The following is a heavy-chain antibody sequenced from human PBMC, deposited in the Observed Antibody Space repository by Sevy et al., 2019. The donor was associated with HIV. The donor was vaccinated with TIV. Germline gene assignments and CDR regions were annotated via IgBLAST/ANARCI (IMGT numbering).Heavy chain of an antibody. J-gene: IGHJ5*02. CDR1: EFRLSNYA. V-gene: IGHV3-30*04. CDR3: ARDGSARRSLYYDYVWGSYRLDNWFDP. CDR2: ISYDGSNK. D-gene: IGHD3-16*02. Sequence: GGSLRLSCVASEFRLSNYAMNWVRQAPGKGLEWVAVISYDGSNKYYADSVKGRFTISRDNSKNTLYLQMNSLRAEDTAVYYCARDGSARRSLYYDYVWGSYRLDNWFDPWGQGTLVTVSS.